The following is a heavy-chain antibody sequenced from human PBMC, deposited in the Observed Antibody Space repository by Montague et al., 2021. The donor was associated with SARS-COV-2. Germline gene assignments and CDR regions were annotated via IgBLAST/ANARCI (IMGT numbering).Heavy chain of an antibody. V-gene: IGHV4-39*02. D-gene: IGHD3-10*01. J-gene: IGHJ4*02. CDR2: IDYSGTT. Sequence: SETLSLTCSVSSGSIISSGYYWGWIRQPPGKELEWIGNIDYSGTTXYXXXXQXGGTISVDTSKNHLSLRLSSVTAADTAVYFCARGMIRGVTTPFDYWGQGSQVTVSS. CDR3: ARGMIRGVTTPFDY. CDR1: SGSIISSGYY.